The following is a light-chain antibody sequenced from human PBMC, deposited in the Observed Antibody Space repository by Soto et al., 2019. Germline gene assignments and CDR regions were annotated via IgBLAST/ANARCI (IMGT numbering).Light chain of an antibody. CDR3: SSYTSTNTSV. V-gene: IGLV2-14*01. J-gene: IGLJ3*02. Sequence: QSVLTQPASVSGSPGQSITISCTGTSSDVGGHNYVSWYQQHPGKAPKFMIFEVSNRPSGVSNRFSGSKSGKTASLTISGLQAEDEADYYCSSYTSTNTSVFGGGTQLTVL. CDR1: SSDVGGHNY. CDR2: EVS.